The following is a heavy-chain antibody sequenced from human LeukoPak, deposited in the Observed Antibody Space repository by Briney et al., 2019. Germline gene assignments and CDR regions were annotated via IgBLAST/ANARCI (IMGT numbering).Heavy chain of an antibody. V-gene: IGHV1-69*13. CDR3: ARVGYSYGYHFDY. CDR2: IIPIFGTA. J-gene: IGHJ4*02. Sequence: SVKVSCKASGYTFISYSMNWVRQAPGQGLEWMGGIIPIFGTANYAQKFQGRVTITADESTGTAYMELSSLRPEDTAVYYCARVGYSYGYHFDYWGQGTLVTVSS. D-gene: IGHD5-18*01. CDR1: GYTFISYS.